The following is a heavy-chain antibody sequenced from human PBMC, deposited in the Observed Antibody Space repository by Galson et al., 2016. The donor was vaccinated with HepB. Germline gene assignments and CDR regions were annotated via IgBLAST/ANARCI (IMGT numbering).Heavy chain of an antibody. CDR2: IKSRTDGGTT. Sequence: SLRLSCAASGFTFSNAWMSWVRQAPGKGLEWVGRIKSRTDGGTTDYAAPVKGGFSISRDDSKNTLYLQMNSLKTEDTAVYYCKYGMDVWGQGTTVTVSS. V-gene: IGHV3-15*01. J-gene: IGHJ6*02. CDR1: GFTFSNAW. CDR3: KYGMDV.